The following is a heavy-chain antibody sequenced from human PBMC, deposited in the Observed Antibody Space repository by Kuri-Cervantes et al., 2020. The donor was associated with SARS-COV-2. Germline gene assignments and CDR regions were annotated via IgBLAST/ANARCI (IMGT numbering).Heavy chain of an antibody. CDR3: ARESPPCSSASRYEWLRFRLYYYYGMDV. CDR1: GRTFSSYV. D-gene: IGHD2-2*01. Sequence: SVKCSCKASGRTFSSYVIRWVRQAPGQGLEWMGWISSYNGNTNYARKPQGRDTMTTDTSTSTPYMELWSLRSDDTAVYYCARESPPCSSASRYEWLRFRLYYYYGMDVWGQGTTVTVSS. V-gene: IGHV1-18*01. CDR2: ISSYNGNT. J-gene: IGHJ6*02.